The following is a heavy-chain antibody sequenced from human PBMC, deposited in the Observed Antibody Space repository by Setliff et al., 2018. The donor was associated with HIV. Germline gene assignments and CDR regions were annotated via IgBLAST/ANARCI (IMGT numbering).Heavy chain of an antibody. D-gene: IGHD3-10*01. CDR3: ARKFRPGHGVDV. Sequence: QPGGSLRLSCLASGFTFSSYSMHWVRQTPGKGFEYVSGINGNGQTTYYGDSVKGRLSVSRDNARSSMYLQMNSLRAEDTAIYYCARKFRPGHGVDVWGQGTTVTVSS. CDR1: GFTFSSYS. CDR2: INGNGQTT. V-gene: IGHV3-64*04. J-gene: IGHJ6*02.